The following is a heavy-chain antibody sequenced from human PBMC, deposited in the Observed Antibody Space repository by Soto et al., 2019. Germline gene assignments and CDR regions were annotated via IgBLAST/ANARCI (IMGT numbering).Heavy chain of an antibody. D-gene: IGHD2-15*01. Sequence: ASVKVSCKASGYTFTSYAMHWLRQAPGQRHEWLGWINAGNGNTKYSQKFQGRVTITRDTSASTAYMELSSLRSEDTAVYYCARDVYCSGGSCYSPNPYFDYWGQGTLVTVSS. CDR1: GYTFTSYA. CDR2: INAGNGNT. J-gene: IGHJ4*02. V-gene: IGHV1-3*01. CDR3: ARDVYCSGGSCYSPNPYFDY.